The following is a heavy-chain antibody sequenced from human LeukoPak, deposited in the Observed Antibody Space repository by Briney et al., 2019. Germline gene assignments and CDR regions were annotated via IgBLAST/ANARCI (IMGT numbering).Heavy chain of an antibody. D-gene: IGHD1-1*01. CDR1: GGFISNYY. CDR3: ARRTLFYYYGMDV. Sequence: SETLSLTCTVSGGFISNYYWSWIRQPPGEGLQWIGYVYYSGSTNYNPSLKGRVTISVDASKNQFSLKLSSVTAADTAVYYCARRTLFYYYGMDVWGQGTTVTVSS. CDR2: VYYSGST. V-gene: IGHV4-59*08. J-gene: IGHJ6*02.